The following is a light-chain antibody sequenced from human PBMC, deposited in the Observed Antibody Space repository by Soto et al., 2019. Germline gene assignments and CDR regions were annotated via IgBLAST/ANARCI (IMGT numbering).Light chain of an antibody. CDR3: MQSIDLPYT. CDR1: QSLLHSDAVTY. CDR2: ESV. J-gene: IGKJ2*01. Sequence: DVVLTQSPLSLSVTPGQPASTSCRSTQSLLHSDAVTYLYWYFQRPGQPPQRLISESVNRFSGVSDRFSGSGSGTDFTLKISRVEADDVGVYYCMQSIDLPYTFGQGTKLEIK. V-gene: IGKV2D-29*01.